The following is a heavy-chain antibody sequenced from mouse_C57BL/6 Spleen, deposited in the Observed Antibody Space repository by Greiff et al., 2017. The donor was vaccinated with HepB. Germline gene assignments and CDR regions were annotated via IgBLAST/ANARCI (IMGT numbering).Heavy chain of an antibody. CDR3: ARWSTVVFDY. CDR2: IYPGDGDT. CDR1: GYAFSSSW. J-gene: IGHJ2*01. V-gene: IGHV1-82*01. D-gene: IGHD1-1*01. Sequence: VKLMESGPELVKPGASVKISCKASGYAFSSSWMNWVKQRPGKGLEWIGRIYPGDGDTNYNGKFKGKATLTADKSSSTAYMQLSSLTSEDSAVYFCARWSTVVFDYWGQGTTLTVSS.